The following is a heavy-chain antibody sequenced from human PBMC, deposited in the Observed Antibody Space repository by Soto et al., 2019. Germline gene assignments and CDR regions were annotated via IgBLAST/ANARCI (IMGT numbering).Heavy chain of an antibody. CDR1: GGSISSYY. CDR2: IYYSGST. CDR3: ASTSPLSTVTTSLEYFQH. V-gene: IGHV4-59*01. J-gene: IGHJ1*01. D-gene: IGHD4-17*01. Sequence: PSETLSLTCTVSGGSISSYYWSWIRQPPGKGLEWIGYIYYSGSTNYNPSLKSRVTISVDTSKNQFSLKLSSVTAADTAVYYCASTSPLSTVTTSLEYFQHWGQGTLVTVSS.